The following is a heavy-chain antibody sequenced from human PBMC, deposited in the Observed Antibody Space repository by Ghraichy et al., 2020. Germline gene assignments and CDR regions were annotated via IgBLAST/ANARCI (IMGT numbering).Heavy chain of an antibody. Sequence: GGSLRLSCAASGFTFSTYSMNWVRQAPGKGLEWVSSISSGSSYIHYADAVKGRFTISRDNAKNSLYLQMNSLRAEDTAVYYCARDSGISARQLDYWGQGPRSPSPQ. CDR2: ISSGSSYI. D-gene: IGHD6-6*01. CDR3: ARDSGISARQLDY. V-gene: IGHV3-21*06. CDR1: GFTFSTYS. J-gene: IGHJ4*02.